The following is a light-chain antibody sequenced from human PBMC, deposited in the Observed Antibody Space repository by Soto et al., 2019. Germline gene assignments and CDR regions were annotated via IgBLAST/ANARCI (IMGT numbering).Light chain of an antibody. V-gene: IGKV3-20*01. CDR2: DAS. CDR3: QQYGSSPT. CDR1: QSVRSSY. Sequence: EIVLTQSPGTLSLSPGERATLSCRASQSVRSSYLAWYQQKPGQPPRLLIYDASSRATGIPDRFSGSGSGTDFTLTVSRLEPEDFAVYYCQQYGSSPTFGQGTRLEIK. J-gene: IGKJ5*01.